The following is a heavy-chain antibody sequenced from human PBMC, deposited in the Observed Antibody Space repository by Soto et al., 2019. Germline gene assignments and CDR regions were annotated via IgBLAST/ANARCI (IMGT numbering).Heavy chain of an antibody. J-gene: IGHJ4*02. V-gene: IGHV3-21*06. CDR1: GFTFTRYS. Sequence: RRLSCAASGFTFTRYSMNWVRQAPGKGLEWVSSISSTTNYIYYGDSMKGRFTISRDNAKNSLYLEMNSLRAEDTAVYYCARESEDLTSNFDYWGQGTLVTVSS. CDR2: ISSTTNYI. CDR3: ARESEDLTSNFDY.